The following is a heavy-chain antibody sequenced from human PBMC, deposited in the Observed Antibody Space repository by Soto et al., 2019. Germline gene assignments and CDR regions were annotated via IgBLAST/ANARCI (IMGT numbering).Heavy chain of an antibody. Sequence: GGSLRLSCAASGFTFSSYAMSWVRQAPGKGLEWVSAISGSGGSTYYADSVKGRFTISRDNSKNTLYLQMNSLRAEDTAVYYCAKDPKAWPNDNWFDPWGQGTLVTAPQ. D-gene: IGHD1-1*01. CDR3: AKDPKAWPNDNWFDP. J-gene: IGHJ5*02. V-gene: IGHV3-23*01. CDR2: ISGSGGST. CDR1: GFTFSSYA.